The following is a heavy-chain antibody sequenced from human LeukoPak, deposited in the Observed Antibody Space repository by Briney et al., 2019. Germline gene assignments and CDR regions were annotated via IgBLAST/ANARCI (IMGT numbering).Heavy chain of an antibody. CDR2: INHSGST. CDR3: ARPTIALLGFDI. V-gene: IGHV4-34*01. J-gene: IGHJ3*02. Sequence: SETLSLTCAVYGGSFSGYYWSWIRQPPGKGLEWIGEINHSGSTNYNPSLKSRVTISVDTSKNQFSLKLSSVTAADTAVYYCARPTIALLGFDIWGQGTMVTVSS. D-gene: IGHD5-24*01. CDR1: GGSFSGYY.